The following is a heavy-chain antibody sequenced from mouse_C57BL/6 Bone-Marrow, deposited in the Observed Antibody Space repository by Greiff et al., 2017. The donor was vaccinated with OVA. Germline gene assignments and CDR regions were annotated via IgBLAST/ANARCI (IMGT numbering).Heavy chain of an antibody. Sequence: VQLQQPGAELVKPGASVKMSCKASGYTFTSYWITWVKQRPGQGLEWIGDIYPGSGSTNYNEKFKSKATLTVDTSSSTAYMHLSSLTSEDSAVYYCARDYYGNPYYFDYWGQGTTLTVSS. CDR2: IYPGSGST. V-gene: IGHV1-55*01. CDR3: ARDYYGNPYYFDY. CDR1: GYTFTSYW. J-gene: IGHJ2*01. D-gene: IGHD2-1*01.